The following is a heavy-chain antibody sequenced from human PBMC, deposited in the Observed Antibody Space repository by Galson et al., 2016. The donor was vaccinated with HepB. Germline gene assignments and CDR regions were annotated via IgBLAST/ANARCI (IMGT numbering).Heavy chain of an antibody. V-gene: IGHV6-1*01. J-gene: IGHJ3*02. Sequence: AAWNWIRRSPSRGLEWLGRTYYRSKWYTDYAVSVKSRITVNPDTSKNQFSLQLNSVTPEDTAVYYCARDPPVSNSIFDMWGQGTMVTVSS. CDR2: TYYRSKWYT. D-gene: IGHD4-23*01. CDR1: AA. CDR3: ARDPPVSNSIFDM.